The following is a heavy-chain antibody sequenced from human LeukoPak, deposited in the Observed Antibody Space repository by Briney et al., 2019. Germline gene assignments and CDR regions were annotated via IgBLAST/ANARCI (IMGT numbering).Heavy chain of an antibody. CDR1: GFTFRIYG. D-gene: IGHD4-17*01. CDR2: ISGSGAST. V-gene: IGHV3-23*01. CDR3: ARGDDYGDANFDY. J-gene: IGHJ4*02. Sequence: GGSLRVSCAPSGFTFRIYGMNWVRQPPGKGLGWVSTISGSGASTYYADSMKGRFTISRDNSKNTLYLQMNSLRAEDTAVYYCARGDDYGDANFDYWGQGTLVTVSS.